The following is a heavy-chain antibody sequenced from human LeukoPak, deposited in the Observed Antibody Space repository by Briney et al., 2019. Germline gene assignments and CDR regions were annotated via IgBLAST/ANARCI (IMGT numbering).Heavy chain of an antibody. CDR1: GFTFSSYD. D-gene: IGHD2-2*01. Sequence: GGSLRLSCAASGFTFSSYDMHWVRQATGKGLEWVSTIGTAGDTYYPGSVKGRFTISRENAKNSLYLQMNSLRAGDTAVYYCARESRYCSSTSCNLDYWSQGTLVTVSS. J-gene: IGHJ4*02. V-gene: IGHV3-13*01. CDR3: ARESRYCSSTSCNLDY. CDR2: IGTAGDT.